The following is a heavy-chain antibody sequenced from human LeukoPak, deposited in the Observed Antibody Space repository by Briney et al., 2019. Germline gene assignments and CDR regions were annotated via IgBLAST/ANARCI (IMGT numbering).Heavy chain of an antibody. V-gene: IGHV1-8*03. CDR1: GYTFTSYD. J-gene: IGHJ4*02. D-gene: IGHD6-13*01. CDR2: MNPNSGNT. CDR3: ARVGEQQLYPDY. Sequence: GASVKVSCKASGYTFTSYDINWVRQATGQGLEWMGWMNPNSGNTGYAQKFQGRVTITRNTSISTAYMELSSLRSEDTAVYYCARVGEQQLYPDYWGQGTLVTVSS.